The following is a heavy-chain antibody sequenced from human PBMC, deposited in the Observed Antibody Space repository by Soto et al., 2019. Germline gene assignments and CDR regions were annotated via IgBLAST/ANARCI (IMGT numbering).Heavy chain of an antibody. D-gene: IGHD1-1*01. V-gene: IGHV3-23*01. J-gene: IGHJ4*02. CDR2: IDVSGGGR. CDR3: AKVSGYNWDDRAHLEY. CDR1: GSTFGYSA. Sequence: EVQLLESGGGLGQPGGSLRLSCAISGSTFGYSAMSWVRQAPGKGLEWVSTIDVSGGGRYYADSVKGRFTVSRDNSKNTLSLQMNSLRAEDTALYYCAKVSGYNWDDRAHLEYWGQGTRVTVSS.